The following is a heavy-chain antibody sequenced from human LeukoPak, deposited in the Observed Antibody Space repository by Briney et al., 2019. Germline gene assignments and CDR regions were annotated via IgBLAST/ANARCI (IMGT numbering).Heavy chain of an antibody. CDR1: GFTFSTYA. Sequence: GGSLRLSCAASGFTFSTYAVTWVRQAPGKGLEWVSAITGSGGATYYADSVKGRFTISRVNSKNTLYLQMSSLRAEDTAVYYCAKDRGRYYDSNGYYRGYYFDSWGQGILVTVST. J-gene: IGHJ4*02. CDR3: AKDRGRYYDSNGYYRGYYFDS. V-gene: IGHV3-23*01. CDR2: ITGSGGAT. D-gene: IGHD3-22*01.